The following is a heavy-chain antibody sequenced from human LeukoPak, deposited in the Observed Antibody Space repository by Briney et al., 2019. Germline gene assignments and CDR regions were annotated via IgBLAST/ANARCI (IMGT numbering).Heavy chain of an antibody. Sequence: PSETLSLTCAVYGGSFSGYYWSWIRQPPGKGLEWIGEINHSGSTNYNPSLKSRVTISVDTSKNQFSLKLSPVTAADTAVYYCAKDFRAAAGSSKNYYYYGMDVWGQGTTVTVSS. CDR3: AKDFRAAAGSSKNYYYYGMDV. J-gene: IGHJ6*02. CDR2: INHSGST. D-gene: IGHD6-13*01. CDR1: GGSFSGYY. V-gene: IGHV4-34*01.